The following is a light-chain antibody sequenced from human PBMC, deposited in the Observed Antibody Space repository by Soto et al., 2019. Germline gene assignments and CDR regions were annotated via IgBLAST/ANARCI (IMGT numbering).Light chain of an antibody. Sequence: QLVLTQSPSASASLGASVKLTCTLSSVHSSYAIAWHQQQPEKGPRYLMKLNSDGSHSKGDGIPDRFSGSSSGAERYLTISSLQSEDEADYYCQTWGTGIQVFGGGTKVTVL. CDR3: QTWGTGIQV. CDR2: LNSDGSH. V-gene: IGLV4-69*01. CDR1: SVHSSYA. J-gene: IGLJ2*01.